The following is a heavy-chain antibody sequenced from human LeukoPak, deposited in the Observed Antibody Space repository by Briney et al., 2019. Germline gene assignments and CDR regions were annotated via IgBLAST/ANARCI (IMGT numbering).Heavy chain of an antibody. CDR2: ISSSSSTI. CDR1: GFTFSSYS. CDR3: ARTFSSGWVYYFDY. D-gene: IGHD6-19*01. V-gene: IGHV3-48*04. Sequence: GGSLRLSCAASGFTFSSYSMNWVRQAPGKGLEWVSYISSSSSTIYYADSVKGRFTISRDNAKNSLYLQMNSLRAEDTAVYYCARTFSSGWVYYFDYWGQGTLVTVSS. J-gene: IGHJ4*02.